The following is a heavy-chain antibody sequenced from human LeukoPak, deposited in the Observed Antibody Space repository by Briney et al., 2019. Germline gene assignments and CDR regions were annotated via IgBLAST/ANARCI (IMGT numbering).Heavy chain of an antibody. V-gene: IGHV1-69*05. CDR1: GVTFSSYA. Sequence: SVKVSCKASGVTFSSYAISWVRQAPGQGLEWMGRIIPIIGTANYAQKFQGRVTITRDESTSTAYMELSSLRSEDRAVYYCAATGIGATGTSGGFDYWGQGTLVTVS. J-gene: IGHJ4*02. D-gene: IGHD6-13*01. CDR3: AATGIGATGTSGGFDY. CDR2: IIPIIGTA.